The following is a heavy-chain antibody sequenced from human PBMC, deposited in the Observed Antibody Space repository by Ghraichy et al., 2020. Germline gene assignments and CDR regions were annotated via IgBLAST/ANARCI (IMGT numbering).Heavy chain of an antibody. V-gene: IGHV1-18*01. CDR2: IGAYNGNT. Sequence: KVSCKASGYTFTSYGIIWVRQAPGQGLEWMGWIGAYNGNTNFAQKLQGRVTMTTDTSTSTAYLELRSLRSDDTAVYYCARGGSGIYYFDYWGQGTLVTVSS. D-gene: IGHD3-10*01. CDR3: ARGGSGIYYFDY. CDR1: GYTFTSYG. J-gene: IGHJ4*02.